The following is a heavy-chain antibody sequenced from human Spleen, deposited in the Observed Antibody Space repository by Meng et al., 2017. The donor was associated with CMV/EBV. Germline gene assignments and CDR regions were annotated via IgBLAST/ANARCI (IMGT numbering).Heavy chain of an antibody. CDR3: ARGKYYFDSSVDY. Sequence: GESLKISCTASGFFVNNNYMSWVRQAPGKGLEWVSVIYSDATTRYADSVKGRFTISRDNSKNTVYLQMNSLRTEDTAVYYCARGKYYFDSSVDYWGQGTLVTVSS. V-gene: IGHV3-53*05. D-gene: IGHD3-22*01. J-gene: IGHJ4*02. CDR2: IYSDATT. CDR1: GFFVNNNY.